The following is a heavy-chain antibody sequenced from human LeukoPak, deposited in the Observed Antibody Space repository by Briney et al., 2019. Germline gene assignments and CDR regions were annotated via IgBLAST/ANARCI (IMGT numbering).Heavy chain of an antibody. CDR3: ARDMSRGGLDAFDI. V-gene: IGHV1-2*02. CDR2: INPNSGGT. Sequence: ASVKVSCKASGYTFTGYYMHWVQQAPGQGLEWMGWINPNSGGTNYAQKFQGRVTMTRDTSISTAYMELSRLRSDDTAVYYCARDMSRGGLDAFDIWGQGTMVTVSS. J-gene: IGHJ3*02. D-gene: IGHD3-10*02. CDR1: GYTFTGYY.